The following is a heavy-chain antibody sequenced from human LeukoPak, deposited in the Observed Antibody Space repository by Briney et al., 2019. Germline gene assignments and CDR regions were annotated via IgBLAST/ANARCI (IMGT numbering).Heavy chain of an antibody. CDR3: AKDNQRGGFHH. CDR1: GFSFFDNV. D-gene: IGHD3-16*01. J-gene: IGHJ1*01. CDR2: ISGDGATT. Sequence: GGSLRLSCAAPGFSFFDNVMYGVRQAPGKGLEWVSLISGDGATTYYADSVKGRFNISRDNSKSSLYLQMNSLRSEDSASYYCAKDNQRGGFHHWGQGTLVTVSS. V-gene: IGHV3-43*02.